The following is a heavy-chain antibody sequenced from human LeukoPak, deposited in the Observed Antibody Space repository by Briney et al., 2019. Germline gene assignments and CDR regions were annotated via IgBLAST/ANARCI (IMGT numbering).Heavy chain of an antibody. V-gene: IGHV4-34*01. CDR1: GGSFSGYY. CDR3: ARNPSYSTSALSYYYGSGSYYPDY. J-gene: IGHJ4*02. D-gene: IGHD3-10*01. Sequence: PSETLSLTCAVYGGSFSGYYWSWIRQPPGKRLEWIGEINHSGSTNYNPSLKSRVTISVDTSKNQFSLKLSSVTAADTAVYYCARNPSYSTSALSYYYGSGSYYPDYWGQGTLVTVSS. CDR2: INHSGST.